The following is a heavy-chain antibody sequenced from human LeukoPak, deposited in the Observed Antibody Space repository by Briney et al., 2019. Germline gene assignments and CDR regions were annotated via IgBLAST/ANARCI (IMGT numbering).Heavy chain of an antibody. CDR2: IIPIFGTA. Sequence: GASVKVSCKASGGTFSSYAISWVRQAPGQGLEWMGGIIPIFGTANYAQKFQGRVTITTDESTSTAYMELSSLRSEDTAVYYCARASWLGGATTRYYYMDVWGKGTTVTVSS. CDR3: ARASWLGGATTRYYYMDV. J-gene: IGHJ6*03. V-gene: IGHV1-69*05. D-gene: IGHD1-26*01. CDR1: GGTFSSYA.